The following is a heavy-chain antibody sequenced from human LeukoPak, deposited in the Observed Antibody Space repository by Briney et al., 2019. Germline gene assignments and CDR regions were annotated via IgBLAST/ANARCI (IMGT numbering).Heavy chain of an antibody. J-gene: IGHJ5*02. CDR3: TTRAGFYFNWIAP. CDR2: IYYSGST. D-gene: IGHD3-22*01. Sequence: PSETLSLTCTVSGGSISSSTYYWGWVRQPPGKGLEWIGSIYYSGSTYYNPSLKSRITISLDTSKNQFSLKLNSLTAADTAVYYCTTRAGFYFNWIAPWGQGTLVTVSS. CDR1: GGSISSSTYY. V-gene: IGHV4-39*07.